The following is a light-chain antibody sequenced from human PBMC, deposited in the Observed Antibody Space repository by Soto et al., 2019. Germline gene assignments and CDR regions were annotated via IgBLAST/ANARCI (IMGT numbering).Light chain of an antibody. J-gene: IGKJ1*01. Sequence: EIQMTQSPSTLSASKGDRATITCRASQSISIYLAGYQQKPGKAPNLLIYDASSMENGGPSRFSGSGSGTEFTLTISSLQAEDFANYYCQHYCSCRPTFGHGTKVEIK. CDR1: QSISIY. CDR3: QHYCSCRPT. CDR2: DAS. V-gene: IGKV1-5*01.